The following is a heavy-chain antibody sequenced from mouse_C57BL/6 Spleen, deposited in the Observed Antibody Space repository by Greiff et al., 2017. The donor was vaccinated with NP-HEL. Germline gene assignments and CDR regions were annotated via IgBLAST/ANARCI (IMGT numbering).Heavy chain of an antibody. CDR2: IHPNSGST. V-gene: IGHV1-64*01. CDR1: GYTFTSYW. J-gene: IGHJ2*01. CDR3: AIGYGSSSPFDY. Sequence: QVQLQQPGAELVKPGASVKLSCKASGYTFTSYWMHWVKQRPGQGIEWIGMIHPNSGSTNYNEKFKSKATLTVDKSSSTAYMQLSSLTSEDSAVYYCAIGYGSSSPFDYWGQGTTLTVSS. D-gene: IGHD1-1*01.